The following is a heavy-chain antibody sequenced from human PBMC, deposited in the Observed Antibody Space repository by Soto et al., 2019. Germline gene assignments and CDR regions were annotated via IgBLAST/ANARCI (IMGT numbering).Heavy chain of an antibody. J-gene: IGHJ4*02. V-gene: IGHV3-7*05. CDR2: IKQDGSEK. Sequence: GGSLRLSCAASGFTFSSYWMSWVRQAPGKGLEWVANIKQDGSEKYHVASVKGGFTISRDNAKNSLYLQMNSLRAEDTAMYYCAREKGDSSLFDYWGQGTLVTVSS. D-gene: IGHD3-22*01. CDR1: GFTFSSYW. CDR3: AREKGDSSLFDY.